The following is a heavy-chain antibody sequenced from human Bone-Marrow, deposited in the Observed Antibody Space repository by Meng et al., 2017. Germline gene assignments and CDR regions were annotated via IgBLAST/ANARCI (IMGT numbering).Heavy chain of an antibody. J-gene: IGHJ4*02. CDR1: GYTFTAYY. CDR2: IKPQSGDT. V-gene: IGHV1-2*06. D-gene: IGHD2-21*01. Sequence: ASVKVSCKTSGYTFTAYYIHWVRQAPGQGLEWMGHIKPQSGDTLYAQKFQARVSMTRDTSISTAYVELSSLRSDDTAVYYCVRDENISLGKLFGDYWGQGTMVTVSS. CDR3: VRDENISLGKLFGDY.